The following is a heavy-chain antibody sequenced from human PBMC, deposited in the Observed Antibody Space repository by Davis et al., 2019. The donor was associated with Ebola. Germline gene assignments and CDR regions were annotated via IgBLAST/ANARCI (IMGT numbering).Heavy chain of an antibody. CDR2: INAGNGNT. V-gene: IGHV1-3*01. CDR1: GYTFTSYA. D-gene: IGHD2-21*01. Sequence: ASVKVSCKASGYTFTSYAMHWVRQAPGQRLEWMGWINAGNGNTKYSQKFQGRVTITRDTSASTAYMELSSLRSEDTAVYYCARAGCGGDCVHFDYWGQGTLVTVSS. CDR3: ARAGCGGDCVHFDY. J-gene: IGHJ4*02.